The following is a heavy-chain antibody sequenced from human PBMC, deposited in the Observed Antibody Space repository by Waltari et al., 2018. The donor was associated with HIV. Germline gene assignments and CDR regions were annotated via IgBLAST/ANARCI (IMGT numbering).Heavy chain of an antibody. CDR3: AREPSLTTAYDY. V-gene: IGHV1-2*02. D-gene: IGHD4-17*01. CDR2: INPNSGGT. J-gene: IGHJ4*02. CDR1: GYTFTGSY. Sequence: QVQLVQSGAEVKKPRASVKVSCKASGYTFTGSYMHWGRQAPGQGLEWMGWINPNSGGTNYAQKFQGRVTMTRDTSISTAYMELTRLRSDDTAVYYCAREPSLTTAYDYWGQGTLVTVSS.